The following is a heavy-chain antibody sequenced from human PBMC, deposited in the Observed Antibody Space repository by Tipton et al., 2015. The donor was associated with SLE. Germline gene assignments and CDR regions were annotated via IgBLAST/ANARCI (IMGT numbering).Heavy chain of an antibody. CDR1: GGSISSHY. CDR2: ISSSGSTI. J-gene: IGHJ3*02. Sequence: SLRLSCTVSGGSISSHYWSWIRQAPGKGLEWVSYISSSGSTIYYAASVKGRFTISRDNAKNSLYLQMNSLRAEDTAVEYCGREGMILWFRESRDAFDIWGEGTMVTVS. D-gene: IGHD3-10*01. CDR3: GREGMILWFRESRDAFDI. V-gene: IGHV3-11*04.